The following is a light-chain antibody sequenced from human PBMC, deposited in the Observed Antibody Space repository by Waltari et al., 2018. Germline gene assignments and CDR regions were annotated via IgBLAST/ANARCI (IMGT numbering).Light chain of an antibody. CDR1: QSVLYSPTNKNY. V-gene: IGKV4-1*01. Sequence: QSVLYSPTNKNYLALYQQKPGQPPKLLIYWASTRESGVPDRFSGSGSGTDFTLTISSLQAEDLAVYYCQQYFYTRSFGQGTKLEIK. CDR2: WAS. CDR3: QQYFYTRS. J-gene: IGKJ2*03.